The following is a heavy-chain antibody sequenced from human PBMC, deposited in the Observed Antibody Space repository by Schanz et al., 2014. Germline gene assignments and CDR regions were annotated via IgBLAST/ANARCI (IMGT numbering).Heavy chain of an antibody. CDR3: ARVGREYISSSVLDSLHY. D-gene: IGHD6-6*01. CDR1: GFTFRSYG. J-gene: IGHJ4*02. Sequence: QVVLMESGGGVVRPGRSVRLSCVASGFTFRSYGMHWVRQAPGKGLEWVAHISFDGGKTYYADSVKGRFTISRDNTKNTLFLQINNLRPEDTAMYCCARVGREYISSSVLDSLHYWGQGSLVTVS. CDR2: ISFDGGKT. V-gene: IGHV3-30*04.